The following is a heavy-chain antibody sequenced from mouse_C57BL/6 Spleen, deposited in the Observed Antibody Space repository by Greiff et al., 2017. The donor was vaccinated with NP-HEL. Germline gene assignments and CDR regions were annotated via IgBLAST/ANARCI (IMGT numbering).Heavy chain of an antibody. CDR2: ISSGGSYT. CDR3: ARQDYSNSFAY. CDR1: GFTFSSYG. Sequence: EVQGVESGGDLVKPGGSLKLSCAASGFTFSSYGMSWVRQTPDKRLEWVATISSGGSYTYYPDSVKGRFTISRDNAKNTLYLQMSSLKSEDTAMYYCARQDYSNSFAYWGQGTLVTVSA. J-gene: IGHJ3*01. D-gene: IGHD2-5*01. V-gene: IGHV5-6*01.